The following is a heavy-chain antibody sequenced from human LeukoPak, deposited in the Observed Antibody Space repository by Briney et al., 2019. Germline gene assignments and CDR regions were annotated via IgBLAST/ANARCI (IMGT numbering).Heavy chain of an antibody. J-gene: IGHJ5*02. V-gene: IGHV1-2*06. D-gene: IGHD3-22*01. CDR2: INPNSGGT. CDR1: GYTFTGYY. CDR3: ARDLIPLYYDSSGWFDP. Sequence: MTGGSLRLSCAASGYTFTGYYMHWVRQAPGQGLEWMGRINPNSGGTNYAQKFQGRVTMTRDTSISTAYMELSRLRSGDTAVYYCARDLIPLYYDSSGWFDPWGQGTLVTVSS.